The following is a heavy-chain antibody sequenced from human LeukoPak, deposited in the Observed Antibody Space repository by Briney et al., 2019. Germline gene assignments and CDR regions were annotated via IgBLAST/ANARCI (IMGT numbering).Heavy chain of an antibody. V-gene: IGHV3-74*01. Sequence: PGGSLRLSCAASGITFSNYWIHWVRQAPGQGLVWVSRINSDGSSTSYADSVKGRFTISRDNAKNTLYLQMNSLRAEDTAVYYCARDGYCSSTSCYYFDYWGQGTLVTVSS. CDR2: INSDGSST. D-gene: IGHD2-2*01. J-gene: IGHJ4*02. CDR1: GITFSNYW. CDR3: ARDGYCSSTSCYYFDY.